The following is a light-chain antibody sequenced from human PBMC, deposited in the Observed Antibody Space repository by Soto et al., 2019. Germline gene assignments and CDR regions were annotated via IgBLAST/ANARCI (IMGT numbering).Light chain of an antibody. Sequence: EIVMTQSPATLSVSPGERATLSCRASQGIGDTLAWYQQKPGQTPRLLIYDTSTRATGVPARFSGSRSGAEFTLTINSLQSEDFGVYYGQRYNNWPLTFGGGTKVDVK. CDR1: QGIGDT. CDR3: QRYNNWPLT. CDR2: DTS. V-gene: IGKV3-15*01. J-gene: IGKJ4*01.